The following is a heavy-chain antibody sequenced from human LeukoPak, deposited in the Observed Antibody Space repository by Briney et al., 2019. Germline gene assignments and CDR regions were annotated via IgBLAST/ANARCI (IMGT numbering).Heavy chain of an antibody. CDR1: GFTFSSYA. V-gene: IGHV3-30-3*01. J-gene: IGHJ3*02. Sequence: GSLRLSCAASGFTFSSYAMHWVRQAPGKGLEWVAVISYDGSNKYYADSVKGRFTISRDNSKNTLYLQMNSLRAEDTAVYYCARPIVVVITGAFDIWGQGTMVTVSS. D-gene: IGHD3-22*01. CDR2: ISYDGSNK. CDR3: ARPIVVVITGAFDI.